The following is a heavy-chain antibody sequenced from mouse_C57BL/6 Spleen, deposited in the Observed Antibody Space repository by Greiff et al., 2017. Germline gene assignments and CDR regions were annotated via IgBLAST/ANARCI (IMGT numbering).Heavy chain of an antibody. V-gene: IGHV5-9*01. J-gene: IGHJ2*01. Sequence: EVKLMESGGGLVKPGGSLKLSCAASGFTFSSYTMSWVRQTPEKRLEWVATIRGGGGNTYYTDSVKGRFTISRDNAKNTLYLQMSSLRSEDTALYYCARTGYYGSSLDDWGQGTTLTVSS. D-gene: IGHD1-1*01. CDR1: GFTFSSYT. CDR3: ARTGYYGSSLDD. CDR2: IRGGGGNT.